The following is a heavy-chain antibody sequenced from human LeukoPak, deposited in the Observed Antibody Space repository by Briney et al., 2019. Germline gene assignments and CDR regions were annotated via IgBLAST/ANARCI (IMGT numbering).Heavy chain of an antibody. V-gene: IGHV1-18*01. CDR3: AGEEGATTVGASAFDI. D-gene: IGHD1-26*01. CDR2: ISAYNGNT. CDR1: GYTFTSYG. J-gene: IGHJ3*02. Sequence: ASVKVSCKAFGYTFTSYGISWVRQAPGQRLEWMGWISAYNGNTNYAQKLQGRVTMTTDTSTSTAYMELRSLRSDDTAVYYCAGEEGATTVGASAFDIWGQGTMVTVSS.